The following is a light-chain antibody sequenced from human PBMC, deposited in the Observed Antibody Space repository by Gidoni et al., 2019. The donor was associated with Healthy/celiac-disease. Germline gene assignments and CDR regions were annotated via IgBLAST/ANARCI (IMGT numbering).Light chain of an antibody. J-gene: IGKJ4*01. Sequence: VGDRVTITCRASQSISSWLAWYQQKPGKAPKLLIYDASSLESGVPSRFSGSGSGTEFTLTISSLQPDDLATYYCQQYNSYSLTFGGGTKVEIK. CDR2: DAS. V-gene: IGKV1-5*01. CDR1: QSISSW. CDR3: QQYNSYSLT.